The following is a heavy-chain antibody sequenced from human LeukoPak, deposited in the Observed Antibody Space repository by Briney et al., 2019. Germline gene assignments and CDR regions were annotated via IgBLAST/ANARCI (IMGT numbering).Heavy chain of an antibody. J-gene: IGHJ4*02. CDR2: ISGSGGST. Sequence: GGSLRLSCAASGFSFSSYAMSWVRQAPGKGLEWVSAISGSGGSTYYADSVKGRFTISRDNSKNTLYLQMNSLRAEDTAVYYCAPTPYSSGWYLSTWGQGTLVTVSS. CDR3: APTPYSSGWYLST. D-gene: IGHD6-19*01. V-gene: IGHV3-23*01. CDR1: GFSFSSYA.